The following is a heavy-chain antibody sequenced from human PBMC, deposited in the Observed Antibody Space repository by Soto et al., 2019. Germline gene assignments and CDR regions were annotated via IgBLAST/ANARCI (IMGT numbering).Heavy chain of an antibody. V-gene: IGHV1-18*01. J-gene: IGHJ6*02. CDR3: AREGYCSGGSCYYYSYYGMDV. CDR2: ISAYNGNT. CDR1: GYTFTSYG. Sequence: ASVKVSCKASGYTFTSYGISWVRQAPGQGLEWMGWISAYNGNTNYAQKLQGRVTMTTDTSTSTACMELRSLRSDDTAEYYCAREGYCSGGSCYYYSYYGMDVWGQGTTVTVSS. D-gene: IGHD2-15*01.